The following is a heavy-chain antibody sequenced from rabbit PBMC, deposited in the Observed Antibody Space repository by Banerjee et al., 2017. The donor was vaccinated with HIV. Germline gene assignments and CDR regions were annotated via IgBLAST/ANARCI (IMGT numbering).Heavy chain of an antibody. Sequence: QEQLEESGGDLVKPGASLTLTCKASGFTLSNYWICWVRQAPGKGLEWIACINSNTGNTVYASWAKGPFTISKTSSTTVTLQMTSLTAADTATYFCARDAGYAGSNLWGQGTLVTVS. V-gene: IGHV1S45*01. CDR2: INSNTGNT. CDR1: GFTLSNYW. D-gene: IGHD4-2*01. CDR3: ARDAGYAGSNL. J-gene: IGHJ4*01.